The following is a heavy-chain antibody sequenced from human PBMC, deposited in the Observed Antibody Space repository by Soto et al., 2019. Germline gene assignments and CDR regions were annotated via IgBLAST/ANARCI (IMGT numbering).Heavy chain of an antibody. CDR2: IYTAGGT. Sequence: PWGSLRLSCAASVFTVSNTYMTWVRQPPGKGLDCVSVIYTAGGTNYADSVKGRFIISRDNSKNTLYLQMNSLRAEDTAVYYCERALPVAKGGFDPWGQGTMVTVSS. D-gene: IGHD2-2*01. CDR3: ERALPVAKGGFDP. J-gene: IGHJ5*02. V-gene: IGHV3-53*01. CDR1: VFTVSNTY.